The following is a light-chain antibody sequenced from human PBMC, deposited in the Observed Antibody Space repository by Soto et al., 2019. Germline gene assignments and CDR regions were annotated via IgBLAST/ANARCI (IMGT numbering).Light chain of an antibody. Sequence: QSALTQPASVSGSPGQSITISCTGTSSDVGGYNYVSWYQQYPGKAPKLMIYDVSNWPSGVSNRFSGSKSGNTASLTISGLQAEDEADYYCSSYTSSSTPVVFGGGTKVTVL. CDR3: SSYTSSSTPVV. V-gene: IGLV2-14*01. CDR2: DVS. CDR1: SSDVGGYNY. J-gene: IGLJ2*01.